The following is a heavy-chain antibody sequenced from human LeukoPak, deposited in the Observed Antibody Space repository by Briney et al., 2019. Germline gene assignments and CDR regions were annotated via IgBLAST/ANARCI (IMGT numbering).Heavy chain of an antibody. CDR1: GGSISSSNW. J-gene: IGHJ3*02. D-gene: IGHD3-9*01. CDR2: IYHSGST. V-gene: IGHV4-4*02. CDR3: ARSPPEGQYYDILPGYSYDAFDI. Sequence: PSGTLSLTCAVSGGSISSSNWWSWVRQPPGKGLEWIGEIYHSGSTNYNPSLKSRVTISVDKSKNQFSLKLSSVTAADTAVYYCARSPPEGQYYDILPGYSYDAFDIWGQGTMVTVSS.